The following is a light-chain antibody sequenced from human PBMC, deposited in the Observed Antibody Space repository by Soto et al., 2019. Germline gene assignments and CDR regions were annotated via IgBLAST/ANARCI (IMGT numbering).Light chain of an antibody. CDR2: DAS. J-gene: IGKJ2*01. CDR3: QQSGSSPRP. CDR1: QSVSNGY. Sequence: EIVLTQSPGTLSLSPGERATLSCRASQSVSNGYLAWYQQKPGQAPRRLIYDASNRATGIPYRFSGSGSGTHLTLTISRLEPEDFGVYYCQQSGSSPRPVGQGTKLEIK. V-gene: IGKV3-20*01.